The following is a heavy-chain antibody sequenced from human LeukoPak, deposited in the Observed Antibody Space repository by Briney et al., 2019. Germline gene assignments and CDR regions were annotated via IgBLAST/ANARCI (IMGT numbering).Heavy chain of an antibody. CDR2: ISSSGSTR. J-gene: IGHJ4*02. D-gene: IGHD6-19*01. V-gene: IGHV3-48*03. CDR3: ARVEGSGWSKLCDY. Sequence: GGSLRLSCAASGFTFDDYGMSWVRQAPGKGLEWVSYISSSGSTRYYADSVKGRFTMSRDNAKNSLYLQMNSLRAEDTAVYYCARVEGSGWSKLCDYWGQGTLVTVSS. CDR1: GFTFDDYG.